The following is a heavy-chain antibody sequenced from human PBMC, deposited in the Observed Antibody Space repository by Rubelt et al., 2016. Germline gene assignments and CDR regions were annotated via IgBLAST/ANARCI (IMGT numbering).Heavy chain of an antibody. CDR1: GFTFRDYA. J-gene: IGHJ4*02. CDR3: AKAIASLIRRGIDH. V-gene: IGHV3-23*01. D-gene: IGHD3-10*01. CDR2: INNSGSST. Sequence: EVELLESGGGLVQPGGSLRLSCAASGFTFRDYALSWVRQAPGKGLEWVSVINNSGSSTYYADSVKGRFTISRDNSQKALYLQMNSLRSEDTAVYYCAKAIASLIRRGIDHWGQGTMVAVSS.